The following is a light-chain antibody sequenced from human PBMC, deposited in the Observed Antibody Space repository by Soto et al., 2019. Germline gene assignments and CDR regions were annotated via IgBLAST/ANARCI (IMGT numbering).Light chain of an antibody. Sequence: QPALTQPASVSGSPGQSITVSCTGTSSDVGSYYLVSWYQQHPGKAPKLMIYEVSKRPSGVSNRCSGSKSGNTASLTISGLQAEDEADYYCCSYAGSSTFEGLYVFGTGTKVTVL. J-gene: IGLJ1*01. CDR1: SSDVGSYYL. V-gene: IGLV2-23*02. CDR3: CSYAGSSTFEGLYV. CDR2: EVS.